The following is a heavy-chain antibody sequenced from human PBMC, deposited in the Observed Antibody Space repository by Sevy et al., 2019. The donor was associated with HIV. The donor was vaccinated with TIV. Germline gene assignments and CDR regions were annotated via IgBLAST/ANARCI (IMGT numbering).Heavy chain of an antibody. CDR2: ISSSGSTI. J-gene: IGHJ6*02. CDR1: GFTFSSYE. V-gene: IGHV3-48*03. Sequence: GGSLRLSCAASGFTFSSYEMNWVRQAPGKGLEWVSYISSSGSTIYYADSVKGRFTISRDNAKNSLYLQMNSLRAEDTAVYYCARRVLGVYGDYHYYYGMDVWGQGTTVTVSS. D-gene: IGHD4-17*01. CDR3: ARRVLGVYGDYHYYYGMDV.